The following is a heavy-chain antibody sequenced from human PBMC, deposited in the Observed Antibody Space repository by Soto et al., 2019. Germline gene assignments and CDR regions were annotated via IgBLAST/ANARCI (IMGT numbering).Heavy chain of an antibody. D-gene: IGHD3-10*01. J-gene: IGHJ2*01. CDR2: IIPIFGRA. V-gene: IGHV1-69*13. CDR1: GSTFSSYS. CDR3: ARDLGFDYYGSGSYYNGGYFDL. Sequence: SVKVSCKASGSTFSSYSFSWVRQAPGQGLEWMGGIIPIFGRANYAQKFQGRVTITADESTSTGYMELRSLRSDDTAVYYCARDLGFDYYGSGSYYNGGYFDLWG.